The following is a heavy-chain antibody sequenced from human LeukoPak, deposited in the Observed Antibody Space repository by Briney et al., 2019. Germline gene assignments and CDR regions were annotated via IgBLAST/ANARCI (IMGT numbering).Heavy chain of an antibody. V-gene: IGHV4-34*01. J-gene: IGHJ4*02. D-gene: IGHD6-19*01. CDR2: INHSGST. Sequence: SETLSLTCAVYGGSFSGYYWSWIRQTPGKGLEWIGEINHSGSTNYNPSLKSRVTISVDTSKNQFSLKLSSVTAADTAVYYCARGASSGWNGRDYWGQGTLVTVSS. CDR3: ARGASSGWNGRDY. CDR1: GGSFSGYY.